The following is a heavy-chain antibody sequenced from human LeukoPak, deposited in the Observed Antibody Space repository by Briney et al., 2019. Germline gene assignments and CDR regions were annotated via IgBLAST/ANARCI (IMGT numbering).Heavy chain of an antibody. Sequence: PSQTLSLTCTVSGGSMSNYYWSWIRQPAGKGLEWIGRIYTSGSTNYNPSLKSRVTMSIDTSKNQFSLKLSSVTAADTAVYFCARDESEFDYWGQGTLVTVSS. CDR1: GGSMSNYY. V-gene: IGHV4-4*07. J-gene: IGHJ4*02. CDR2: IYTSGST. CDR3: ARDESEFDY.